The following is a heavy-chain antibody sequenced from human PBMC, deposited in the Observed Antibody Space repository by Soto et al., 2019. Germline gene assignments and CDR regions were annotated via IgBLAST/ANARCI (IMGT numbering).Heavy chain of an antibody. CDR2: ISGSGGST. CDR3: AKLRYFYYGMDV. Sequence: GGSLRLSCAASGFTFSSYAMSWVRQAPGKGLEWVSAISGSGGSTYYADSEKGRFTISRDNSKNTLYLQMNSLRAEDTAVYYCAKLRYFYYGMDVWGQGTTVTVSS. CDR1: GFTFSSYA. J-gene: IGHJ6*02. V-gene: IGHV3-23*01. D-gene: IGHD3-9*01.